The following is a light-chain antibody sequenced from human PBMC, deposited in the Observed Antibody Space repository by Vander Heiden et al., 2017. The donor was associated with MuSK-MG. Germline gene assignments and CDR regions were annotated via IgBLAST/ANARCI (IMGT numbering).Light chain of an antibody. CDR3: MQSIQLPGT. V-gene: IGKV2D-29*01. CDR2: GVS. J-gene: IGKJ4*01. CDR1: QSLLHSDGKTY. Sequence: MTQPQPPLSVTPGQRASIPCKSSQSLLHSDGKTYLSWYLQKPGQPPQLLIYGVSNRLSGVPDRFSGSGSGTDFTLNISRVEAEDVGVYYCMQSIQLPGTFGAGTKVEIK.